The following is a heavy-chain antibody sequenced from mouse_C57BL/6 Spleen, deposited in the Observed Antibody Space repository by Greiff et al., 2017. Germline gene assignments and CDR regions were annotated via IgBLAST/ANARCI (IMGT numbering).Heavy chain of an antibody. CDR2: ISYDGSN. J-gene: IGHJ2*01. CDR1: GYSITSGYY. Sequence: DVKLQESGPGLVKPSQSLSLTCSVTGYSITSGYYWNWIRQFPGNKLEWMGYISYDGSNNYNPSLKNTISITRDTSKSQFFLKLNSVTTEDTATYYCARDLYGNYAFDYWGQGTTLTVSS. CDR3: ARDLYGNYAFDY. D-gene: IGHD2-1*01. V-gene: IGHV3-6*01.